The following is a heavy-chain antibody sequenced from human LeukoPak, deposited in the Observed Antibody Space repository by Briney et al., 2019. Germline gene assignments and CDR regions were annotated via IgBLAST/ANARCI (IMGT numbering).Heavy chain of an antibody. CDR3: ARPVRGYCSSTSCYFDY. V-gene: IGHV1-8*01. CDR1: GYTFTSYG. Sequence: GASVKVSCKASGYTFTSYGINWVRQATGQGLEWMGWMNPNSGNTGYAQKFQGRVTMTRNTSISTAYMELSSLRSEDTAVYYCARPVRGYCSSTSCYFDYWGQGTLVTVSS. CDR2: MNPNSGNT. D-gene: IGHD2-2*01. J-gene: IGHJ4*02.